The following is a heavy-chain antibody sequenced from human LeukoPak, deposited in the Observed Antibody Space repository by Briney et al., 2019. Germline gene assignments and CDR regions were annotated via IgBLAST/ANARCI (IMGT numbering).Heavy chain of an antibody. CDR1: GGSISSYY. D-gene: IGHD6-19*01. Sequence: SETLSLTCTVSGGSISSYYWSWIRPPPGKGLEWIGYIYYSGSTNYNPSLKSRVTISVDTSKNQFSLKLSSVTAADTAMYYCARRRYSSGSDYWGQGTLVTVSS. J-gene: IGHJ4*02. CDR2: IYYSGST. V-gene: IGHV4-59*08. CDR3: ARRRYSSGSDY.